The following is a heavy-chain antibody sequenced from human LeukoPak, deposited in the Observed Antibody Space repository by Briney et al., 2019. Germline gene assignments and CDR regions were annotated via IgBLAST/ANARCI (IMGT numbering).Heavy chain of an antibody. D-gene: IGHD6-19*01. CDR3: ARGPGIAVAGTGY. Sequence: SETLSLTCAVYGGSFSGYYWSWIRQPPGKGLEWIGEINHSGSTNYNPSLKSRVTISVDTSKNQFSLKLSSVTAADTAVYCCARGPGIAVAGTGYWGQGTLVTVSS. CDR2: INHSGST. CDR1: GGSFSGYY. V-gene: IGHV4-34*01. J-gene: IGHJ4*02.